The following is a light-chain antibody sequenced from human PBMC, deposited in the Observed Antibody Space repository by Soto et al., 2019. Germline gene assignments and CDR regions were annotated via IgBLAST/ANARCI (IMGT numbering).Light chain of an antibody. J-gene: IGLJ2*01. V-gene: IGLV1-47*01. CDR2: RNN. CDR1: SSNIGSNY. CDR3: AAWDGSLSSVV. Sequence: QLVLTQPPSASGTPGQRVSISCSGSSSNIGSNYVYWYQQLPGTAPKLLIYRNNQRPSGVPDRFSGSKSGTSASLAISGLRSEDEADYYCAAWDGSLSSVVFGGGTKLTVL.